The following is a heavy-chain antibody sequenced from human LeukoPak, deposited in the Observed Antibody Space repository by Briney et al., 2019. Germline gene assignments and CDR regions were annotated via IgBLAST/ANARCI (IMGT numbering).Heavy chain of an antibody. V-gene: IGHV4-4*07. CDR2: VFGGGNT. CDR1: GVSISSDH. Sequence: SETLSLTCTVSGVSISSDHWNWLRQPAGKGLEWIGRVFGGGNTNYNPSLQSRVSMSVDTSKNQFSLNLNSVTAADTAVYYCARVMPGRGKFDYWGQGILVTVSS. D-gene: IGHD2-2*01. CDR3: ARVMPGRGKFDY. J-gene: IGHJ4*02.